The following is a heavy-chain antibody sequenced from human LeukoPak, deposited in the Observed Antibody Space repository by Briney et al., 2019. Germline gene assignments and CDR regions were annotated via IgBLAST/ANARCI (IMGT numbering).Heavy chain of an antibody. D-gene: IGHD3-9*01. J-gene: IGHJ6*03. CDR3: ARGYDILTYYYLDV. Sequence: ASVKVSCKASGYTFTGYYMHWVRQAPGQGLEWMGWINPKSGGTNYAQKFQGRVAMTRDTSISTAYMELSRLRSDDTVVYYCARGYDILTYYYLDVWGKGTTVTVSS. V-gene: IGHV1-2*02. CDR2: INPKSGGT. CDR1: GYTFTGYY.